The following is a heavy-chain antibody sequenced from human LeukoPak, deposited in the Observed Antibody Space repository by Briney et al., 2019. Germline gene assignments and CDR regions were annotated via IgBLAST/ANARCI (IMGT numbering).Heavy chain of an antibody. Sequence: SETLSLTCTVSGYSISSGYHWGWIRQPPGKGLEWIGSIYHSGSTYYNPSLKSRVTISVDTSKNQFSLRLSSVTAADTAVYYCARSYNYGGWDYIEQWGQGTLVTVSS. D-gene: IGHD4-23*01. CDR3: ARSYNYGGWDYIEQ. CDR2: IYHSGST. CDR1: GYSISSGYH. J-gene: IGHJ1*01. V-gene: IGHV4-38-2*02.